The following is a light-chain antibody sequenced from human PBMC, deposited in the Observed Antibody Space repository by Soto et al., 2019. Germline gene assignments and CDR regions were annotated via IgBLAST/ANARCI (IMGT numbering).Light chain of an antibody. CDR2: EGS. CDR1: SSDVGAYNL. V-gene: IGLV2-23*01. CDR3: CSYAGSRTFV. J-gene: IGLJ2*01. Sequence: QSVLTQPASVSGSPEQSITISCTGTSSDVGAYNLVSWYQQHPGKAPRLIIYEGSKRPSGISHRFSGSKSDNTASLTISGLRAEDEAHYPCCSYAGSRTFVFGGGTKVTV.